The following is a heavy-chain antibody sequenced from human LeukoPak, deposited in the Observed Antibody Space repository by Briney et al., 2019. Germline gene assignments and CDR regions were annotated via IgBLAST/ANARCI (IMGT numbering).Heavy chain of an antibody. J-gene: IGHJ4*02. V-gene: IGHV3-23*01. CDR2: ISDNGGTT. CDR3: AKEGPIGTTKSDY. D-gene: IGHD1-1*01. CDR1: GFTFSSYA. Sequence: GGSLRLSCEASGFTFSSYAMSWLRQAPGKGLEWVSAISDNGGTTYYADSVKGRSTISRDNSKNTLSLQLNSLRAEDTAVYYCAKEGPIGTTKSDYWGQGTLVTVSS.